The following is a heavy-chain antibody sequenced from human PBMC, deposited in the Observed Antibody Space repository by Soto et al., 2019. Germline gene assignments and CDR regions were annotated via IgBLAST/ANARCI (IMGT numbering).Heavy chain of an antibody. Sequence: GGSLRLSCAASGFTVSSNYMSWVRQAPGKGLEWVSVIYSGGSTYYADSVKGRFTISRHNSKNTLHLQMNSLRAEDTAVYYCARRSLTYYDFWSGGDMDVWGKGTTVTVSS. CDR2: IYSGGST. D-gene: IGHD3-3*01. CDR1: GFTVSSNY. CDR3: ARRSLTYYDFWSGGDMDV. V-gene: IGHV3-53*04. J-gene: IGHJ6*03.